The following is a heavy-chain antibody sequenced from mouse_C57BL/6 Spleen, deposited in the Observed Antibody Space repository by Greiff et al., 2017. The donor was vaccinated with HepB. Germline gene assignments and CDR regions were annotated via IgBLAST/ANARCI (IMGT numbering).Heavy chain of an antibody. D-gene: IGHD1-1*01. V-gene: IGHV1-76*01. J-gene: IGHJ1*03. CDR3: ARGGYYGYWYFDV. Sequence: QVQLQQSGAELVRPGASVKLSCKASGYTFTDYYINWVKQRPGQGLEWIARIYPGSGNTYYNEKFKGKATLTAAKSSSTAYMQLSSLTSEDSAVYFCARGGYYGYWYFDVWGTGTTVTVSS. CDR2: IYPGSGNT. CDR1: GYTFTDYY.